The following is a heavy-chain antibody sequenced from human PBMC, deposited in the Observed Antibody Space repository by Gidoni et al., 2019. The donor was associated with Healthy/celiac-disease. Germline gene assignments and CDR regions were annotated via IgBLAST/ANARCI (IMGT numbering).Heavy chain of an antibody. J-gene: IGHJ4*02. CDR3: AKDKWGSLPGYYFDY. V-gene: IGHV3-9*01. D-gene: IGHD1-26*01. CDR2: ISWNSGSI. Sequence: EVQLVASGGGLVQPGRSLRLSCAASGFPFDDYAMHWVRQAPGKGLEWVSGISWNSGSIGYADSVKGRFTISRDNAKNSLYLQMNSLRAEDTALYYCAKDKWGSLPGYYFDYWGQGTLVTVSS. CDR1: GFPFDDYA.